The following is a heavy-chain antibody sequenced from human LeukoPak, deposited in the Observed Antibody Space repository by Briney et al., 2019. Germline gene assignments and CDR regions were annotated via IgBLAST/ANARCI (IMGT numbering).Heavy chain of an antibody. Sequence: GGSLRLSCAGSGFSFSGYWINWVRQAPGKGLEWVGRIKSKTDGGTTDYAAPVKGRFTISRDDSKNTLYLQMNSLKTEDTAVYYCTTDRYGGNSRYWGQGTLVTVSS. CDR1: GFSFSGYW. D-gene: IGHD4-23*01. J-gene: IGHJ4*02. V-gene: IGHV3-15*01. CDR3: TTDRYGGNSRY. CDR2: IKSKTDGGTT.